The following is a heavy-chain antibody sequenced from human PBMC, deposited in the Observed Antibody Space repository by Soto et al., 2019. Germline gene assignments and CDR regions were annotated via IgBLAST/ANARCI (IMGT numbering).Heavy chain of an antibody. D-gene: IGHD6-19*01. CDR2: IRSKAYGGTT. J-gene: IGHJ6*02. CDR3: TREWTNQQWLVPYYYYGMDV. Sequence: PGGSLRLSCTAYGFTFGDYAMSWFRQAPGKGLEWVGFIRSKAYGGTTEYAASVKGRFTISRDDSKSIAYLQMNSLKTEDTAVYYCTREWTNQQWLVPYYYYGMDVWGQGTTVTVSS. CDR1: GFTFGDYA. V-gene: IGHV3-49*03.